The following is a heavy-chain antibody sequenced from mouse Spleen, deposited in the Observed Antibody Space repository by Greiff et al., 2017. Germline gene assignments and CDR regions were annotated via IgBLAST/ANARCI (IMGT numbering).Heavy chain of an antibody. CDR2: IDPETGGT. J-gene: IGHJ3*01. CDR3: TKDDYDGVWFAY. V-gene: IGHV1-15*01. Sequence: QVQLKESGAELVRPGASVTLSCKASGYTFTDYEMHWVKQTPVHGLEWIGAIDPETGGTAYNQKFKGKAILTADKSSSTAYMELRSLTSEDSAVYYCTKDDYDGVWFAYWGQGTLVTVSA. D-gene: IGHD2-4*01. CDR1: GYTFTDYE.